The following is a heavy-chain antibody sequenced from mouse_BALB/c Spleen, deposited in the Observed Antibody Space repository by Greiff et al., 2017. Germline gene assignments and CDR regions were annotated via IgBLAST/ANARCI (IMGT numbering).Heavy chain of an antibody. Sequence: DVMLVESGGGLVKPGGSLKLSCAASGFAFSSYDMSWVRQTPEKRLEWVAYISSGGGSTYYPDTVKGRFTISRDNAKNTLYLQMSSLKSEDTAMHYCARQSMIRDYFDYWGQGTTLTVSS. V-gene: IGHV5-12-1*01. D-gene: IGHD2-4*01. J-gene: IGHJ2*01. CDR1: GFAFSSYD. CDR3: ARQSMIRDYFDY. CDR2: ISSGGGST.